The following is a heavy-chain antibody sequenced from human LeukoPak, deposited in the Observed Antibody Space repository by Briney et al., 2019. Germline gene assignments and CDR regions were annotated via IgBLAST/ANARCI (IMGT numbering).Heavy chain of an antibody. CDR1: GGSISSGSYC. CDR3: ASQGGPVRYFDY. Sequence: SESLSLTCTVSGGSISSGSYCWGWIRQPPGKGLEWIGSIYYSGSSYYNPSLKSRVTISVDTSKNPFSLKLSSVTAADTAVYYCASQGGPVRYFDYWGQGTLVTVSS. D-gene: IGHD1-26*01. J-gene: IGHJ4*02. CDR2: IYYSGSS. V-gene: IGHV4-39*01.